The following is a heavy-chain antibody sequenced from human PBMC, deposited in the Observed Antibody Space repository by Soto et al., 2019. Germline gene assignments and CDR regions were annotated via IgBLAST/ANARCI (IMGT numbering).Heavy chain of an antibody. Sequence: ASVNVSCKVSGDTLTELSMHWVRQAPGKGLEWMGGFDPEDGETIYAQKFQGRVTMTEDTSTDTAYMELSSLRSEDTAVYYCATSGFRVTRYYFDYWGPGTLVTVSS. CDR2: FDPEDGET. CDR1: GDTLTELS. D-gene: IGHD2-2*01. J-gene: IGHJ4*02. CDR3: ATSGFRVTRYYFDY. V-gene: IGHV1-24*01.